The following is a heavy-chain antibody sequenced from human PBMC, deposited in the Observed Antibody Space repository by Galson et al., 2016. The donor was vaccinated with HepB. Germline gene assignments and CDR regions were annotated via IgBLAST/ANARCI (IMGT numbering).Heavy chain of an antibody. CDR2: IDWDDEK. CDR1: GLSLSTTGMR. Sequence: PALVKPTQTLTLTCTVSGLSLSTTGMRVSWLRQPPGKAPEWLARIDWDDEKFYRTSLKTRLTISKDTSKNQVVLTMTNMDPVDTGTYFCARMSGGIALAGTSYFDSWGQGTLVTVSS. J-gene: IGHJ4*02. CDR3: ARMSGGIALAGTSYFDS. V-gene: IGHV2-70*04. D-gene: IGHD6-19*01.